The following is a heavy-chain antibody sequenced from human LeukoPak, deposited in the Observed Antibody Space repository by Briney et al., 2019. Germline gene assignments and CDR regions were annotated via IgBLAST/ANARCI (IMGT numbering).Heavy chain of an antibody. D-gene: IGHD6-13*01. CDR1: VVSFSSDS. J-gene: IGHJ4*02. CDR2: ISISSSYI. Sequence: PGGSLRLSCSDSVVSFSSDSIYWGRITQGKGLEWFSSISISSSYIYYADSVKGRFTISRDNAKNSLYLQMNSLIAEDTAVYSCARDSKGIAAAGTTKIFDYWGQGTLVTVSS. V-gene: IGHV3-21*01. CDR3: ARDSKGIAAAGTTKIFDY.